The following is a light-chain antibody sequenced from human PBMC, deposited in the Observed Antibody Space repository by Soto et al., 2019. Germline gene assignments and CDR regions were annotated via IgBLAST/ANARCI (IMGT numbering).Light chain of an antibody. V-gene: IGKV1-27*01. J-gene: IGKJ5*01. Sequence: DIQMTQSPSSLSASVVDRVTITFRASQGISNYLAWYQQKPGKVPKLLIYAASTLQSGVPSRFSGSGSGTDFTLTISSLQPEDVATYYCQKYNSAPNTFGQGTRLEIK. CDR1: QGISNY. CDR2: AAS. CDR3: QKYNSAPNT.